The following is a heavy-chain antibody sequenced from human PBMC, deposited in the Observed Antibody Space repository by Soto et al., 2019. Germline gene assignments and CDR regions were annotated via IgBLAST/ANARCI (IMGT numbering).Heavy chain of an antibody. CDR2: INPNSGVT. V-gene: IGHV1-2*04. CDR1: GYTFTDYY. Sequence: GASVKVSCKTSGYTFTDYYVHWVRQAPGQGLEWMGWINPNSGVTNYAQEFQGWVTLTRDASVATAYMELNSLKSDDTAVFFCARGVSGWSPFDLWGQGTLVTVSS. J-gene: IGHJ4*02. D-gene: IGHD6-19*01. CDR3: ARGVSGWSPFDL.